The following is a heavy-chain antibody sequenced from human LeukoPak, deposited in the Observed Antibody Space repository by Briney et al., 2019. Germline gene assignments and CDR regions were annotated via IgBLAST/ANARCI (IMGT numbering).Heavy chain of an antibody. V-gene: IGHV4-39*07. J-gene: IGHJ4*02. CDR2: IYHSGST. D-gene: IGHD2-2*01. CDR1: GGSVSSSTYY. CDR3: ARGPGYCSSTSCYYFDY. Sequence: SETLSLTCTVSGGSVSSSTYYWGWIRQPPGKGLEWIGSIYHSGSTYYNPSLKSRVTISVDTSKNQFSLKLSSVTAADTAVYYRARGPGYCSSTSCYYFDYWGQGTLVTVSS.